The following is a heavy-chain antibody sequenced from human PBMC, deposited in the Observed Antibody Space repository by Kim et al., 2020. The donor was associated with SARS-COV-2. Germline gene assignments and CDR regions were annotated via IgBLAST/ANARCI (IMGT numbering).Heavy chain of an antibody. V-gene: IGHV3-48*02. J-gene: IGHJ3*02. CDR3: AGYYYDSSGYYTARAFDI. D-gene: IGHD3-22*01. Sequence: GGSLRLSCAASGFTFSSYSMNWVRQAPGKGLEWVSYISSSSSTIYYADSVKGRFTISRDNAKNSLYLQMNSLRDEDTAVYYCAGYYYDSSGYYTARAFDIWGQGTMVTVSS. CDR1: GFTFSSYS. CDR2: ISSSSSTI.